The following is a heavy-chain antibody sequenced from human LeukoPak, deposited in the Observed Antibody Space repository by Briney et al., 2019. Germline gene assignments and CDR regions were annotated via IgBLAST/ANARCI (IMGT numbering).Heavy chain of an antibody. CDR2: IYRDDRT. V-gene: IGHV3-66*01. J-gene: IGHJ5*01. CDR1: GXTVSSNY. Sequence: GGSLRLSCAASGXTVSSNYMTWVRQAPGKGLEWVSIIYRDDRTYYADSVKDRFTISRDNSKETLYLQMNSLRAEDTAVYYCARDLGGYVDSWGHGTLVTVSS. D-gene: IGHD3-10*02. CDR3: ARDLGGYVDS.